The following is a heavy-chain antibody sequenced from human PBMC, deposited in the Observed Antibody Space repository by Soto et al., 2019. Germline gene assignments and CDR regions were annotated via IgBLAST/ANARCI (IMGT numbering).Heavy chain of an antibody. CDR3: AWSSSARRSYYGMDV. V-gene: IGHV4-59*12. CDR2: ISDGGST. Sequence: SETLSLTCNVSGGSIYTYYWNWIRQSPGKGLEWIGYISDGGSTNYNPSLKSRVTISVDTSKKQVSLKLSSVTPEDTAVYYCAWSSSARRSYYGMDVWGQGTTVTVSS. J-gene: IGHJ6*02. D-gene: IGHD6-6*01. CDR1: GGSIYTYY.